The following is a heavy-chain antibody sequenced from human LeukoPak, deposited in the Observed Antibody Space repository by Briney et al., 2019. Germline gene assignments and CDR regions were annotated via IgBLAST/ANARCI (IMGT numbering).Heavy chain of an antibody. J-gene: IGHJ5*02. Sequence: PSETLSLTCTVSGGSISSSSYYWGWIRQPPGKGLEWIGYIYYSGSTNYNPSLKSRVTISVDTSKNQFSLKLSSVTAADTAVYYCAREGSYGYDWFDPWGQGTLVTVSS. CDR1: GGSISSSSYY. D-gene: IGHD5-18*01. CDR2: IYYSGST. V-gene: IGHV4-39*07. CDR3: AREGSYGYDWFDP.